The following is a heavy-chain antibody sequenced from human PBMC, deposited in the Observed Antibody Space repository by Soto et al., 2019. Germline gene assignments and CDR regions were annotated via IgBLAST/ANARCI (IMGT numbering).Heavy chain of an antibody. Sequence: PGGSLRLSCAASGFTFSSYAMIWVRQAPGKGLEWVSAISGSGGSTYYADSVKGRFTISRDNSKNTLYLQMNSLRAEDTAVYYCAKDLLVDIQPLPLTAFDIWVQGTMVTVSS. CDR1: GFTFSSYA. CDR2: ISGSGGST. D-gene: IGHD2-2*03. CDR3: AKDLLVDIQPLPLTAFDI. J-gene: IGHJ3*02. V-gene: IGHV3-23*01.